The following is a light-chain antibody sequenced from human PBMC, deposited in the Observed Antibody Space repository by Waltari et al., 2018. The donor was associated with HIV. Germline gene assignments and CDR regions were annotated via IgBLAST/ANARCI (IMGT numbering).Light chain of an antibody. Sequence: EIVLSQSPATLSLSPGERAPLSCRASQNVGSNLAWYYQKPGQPPRLLIYGASTRATGIPGRFSGSGSGTEFTLTISSLQSEDFAVYYCQQYNTWPYTFGQGAKLEIK. CDR3: QQYNTWPYT. CDR2: GAS. CDR1: QNVGSN. J-gene: IGKJ2*01. V-gene: IGKV3-15*01.